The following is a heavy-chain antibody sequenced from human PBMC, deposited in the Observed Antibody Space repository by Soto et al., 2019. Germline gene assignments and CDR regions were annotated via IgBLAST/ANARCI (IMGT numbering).Heavy chain of an antibody. D-gene: IGHD6-6*01. CDR1: GFTFSRYS. J-gene: IGHJ6*02. CDR3: ARWGGAARPGGDYYYGMDV. Sequence: GGSLRLSCAASGFTFSRYSMNWVRQAPGKGLEWVSSISSSSSYIYYADSVKGRFTIARDNAKNSLYLQMTSLRAEDTAVYYCARWGGAARPGGDYYYGMDVWGQGTTVTVSS. CDR2: ISSSSSYI. V-gene: IGHV3-21*01.